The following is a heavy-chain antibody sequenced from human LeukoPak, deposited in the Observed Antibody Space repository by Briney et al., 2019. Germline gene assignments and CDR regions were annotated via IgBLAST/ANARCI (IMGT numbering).Heavy chain of an antibody. D-gene: IGHD3-10*01. Sequence: QSGGSLRLSCAASGFTFDVYTMHWLRHARGKGLEWVSLIRWDGGSTYYADSVKGRFTISRDNSKDTLYLQMNSLRAEDTAVYYCAKDRPRITMVRGVIPGDIWGQGTMVTVSS. CDR2: IRWDGGST. CDR3: AKDRPRITMVRGVIPGDI. CDR1: GFTFDVYT. V-gene: IGHV3-43*01. J-gene: IGHJ3*02.